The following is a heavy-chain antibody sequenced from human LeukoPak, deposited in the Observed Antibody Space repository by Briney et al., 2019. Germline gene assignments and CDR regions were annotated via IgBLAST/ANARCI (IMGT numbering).Heavy chain of an antibody. Sequence: GGSLRLSCAASGFTFDDYAMHWVRQAPGKGLEWVSLISWDGGSAYYADSVKGRFTISGDNSKNSLYLQMNSLRAEDTALYYCARSYYYYYYMDVWGKGTTVTVSS. CDR3: ARSYYYYYYMDV. CDR1: GFTFDDYA. CDR2: ISWDGGSA. J-gene: IGHJ6*03. V-gene: IGHV3-43D*03. D-gene: IGHD1-14*01.